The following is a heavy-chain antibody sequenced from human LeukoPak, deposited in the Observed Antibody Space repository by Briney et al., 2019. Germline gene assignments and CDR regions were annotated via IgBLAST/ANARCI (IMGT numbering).Heavy chain of an antibody. V-gene: IGHV4-39*01. CDR3: ARGSYQLLLGMGFDY. J-gene: IGHJ4*02. D-gene: IGHD2-2*01. Sequence: SETLSLTCTVSGGSISTTNYYWGWIRQPPGKGLEWIGNVYYSGSTYYNPSLKSRVTISIDTSKNQFSLKLSSVTAADTAVYYCARGSYQLLLGMGFDYWGQGTLVTVSS. CDR1: GGSISTTNYY. CDR2: VYYSGST.